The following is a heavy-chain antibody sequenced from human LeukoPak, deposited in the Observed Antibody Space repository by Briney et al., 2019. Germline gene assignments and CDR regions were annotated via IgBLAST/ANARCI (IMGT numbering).Heavy chain of an antibody. CDR3: ARNLWFGESSDAFDM. D-gene: IGHD3-10*01. CDR2: INHSGST. Sequence: TSETLSLTCAVYGGSFSGYYWSWIRQPPGKGLEWIGEINHSGSTNYNPSLKSRVTISVDTSKNQFSLKLSSVTAADTAVYYCARNLWFGESSDAFDMWGQGTMVTVSS. CDR1: GGSFSGYY. J-gene: IGHJ3*02. V-gene: IGHV4-34*01.